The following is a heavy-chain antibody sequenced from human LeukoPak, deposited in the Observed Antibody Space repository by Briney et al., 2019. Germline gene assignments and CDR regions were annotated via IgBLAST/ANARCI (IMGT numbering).Heavy chain of an antibody. CDR2: IYSGGST. J-gene: IGHJ6*03. CDR3: ARDSQNYYYYHMDV. CDR1: GLSVSSNY. Sequence: PGGSLRLSCSASGLSVSSNYIGWVRQAPGKGLEWVSVIYSGGSTYYADSVKGRFTIYRDNSKHTLYLEMNSLRSEDTAVCYCARDSQNYYYYHMDVWGKGTTVTVSS. V-gene: IGHV3-53*01.